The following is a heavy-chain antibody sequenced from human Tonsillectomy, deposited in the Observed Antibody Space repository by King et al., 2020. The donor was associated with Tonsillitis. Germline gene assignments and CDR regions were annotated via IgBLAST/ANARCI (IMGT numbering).Heavy chain of an antibody. D-gene: IGHD2-2*02. CDR3: ATDDPYTASSFDS. J-gene: IGHJ4*02. CDR1: GGSISSSSYY. V-gene: IGHV4-61*02. CDR2: IYTSGST. Sequence: VQLQESGPGLVKPSQILSLTCTVSGGSISSSSYYWSWIRQPAGKGLEWIGRIYTSGSTSYNPSFKSRVTMSVDTSKNQFSLKLTSVTAADTAVYYCATDDPYTASSFDSWGQGTLVTVSS.